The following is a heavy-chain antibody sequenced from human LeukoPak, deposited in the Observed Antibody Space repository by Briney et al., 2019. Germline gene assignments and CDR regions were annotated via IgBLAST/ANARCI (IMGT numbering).Heavy chain of an antibody. V-gene: IGHV3-30*03. Sequence: GGSLRLSCAASGFIFSNYAMHWVRQAPGKGLEWVAVLSYDGSKKYHADSVKGRFTISRDNSKNTLYLQMNSLRAEDTAVYYCVSGSGNYYQYYFDYWGQGILVTVSS. CDR1: GFIFSNYA. CDR3: VSGSGNYYQYYFDY. J-gene: IGHJ4*02. CDR2: LSYDGSKK. D-gene: IGHD3-10*01.